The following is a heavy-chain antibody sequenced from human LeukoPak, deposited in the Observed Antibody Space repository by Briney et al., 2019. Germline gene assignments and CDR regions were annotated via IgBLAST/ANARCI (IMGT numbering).Heavy chain of an antibody. CDR2: IWYDGSNK. CDR1: GFTFSSYG. J-gene: IGHJ4*02. CDR3: ARDPFSRERYYGSYLDY. Sequence: PGRSLRLSCAASGFTFSSYGMHWVRQAPGKGLEWVALIWYDGSNKYYADSVKGRFTISRDKSKNTLYLQMNRLRAEDTAVYYCARDPFSRERYYGSYLDYWGQGTLVTVS. V-gene: IGHV3-33*01. D-gene: IGHD3-10*01.